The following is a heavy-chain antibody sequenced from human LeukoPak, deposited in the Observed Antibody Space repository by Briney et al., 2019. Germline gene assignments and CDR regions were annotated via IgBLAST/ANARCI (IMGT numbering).Heavy chain of an antibody. Sequence: SQTLSLTCAISGDSVSSNSAAWNWIRQSPSRGLEWLGRTYYRSRWYNDYAVSVKSRITINPDTSKNQFSLQLNSVTPEDTAAYYCARDGYSYGYYWFDPWGQGTLVTVSS. CDR1: GDSVSSNSAA. J-gene: IGHJ5*02. V-gene: IGHV6-1*01. CDR3: ARDGYSYGYYWFDP. D-gene: IGHD5-18*01. CDR2: TYYRSRWYN.